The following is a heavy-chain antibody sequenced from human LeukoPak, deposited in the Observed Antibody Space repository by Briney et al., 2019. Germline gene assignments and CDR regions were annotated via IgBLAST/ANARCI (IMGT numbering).Heavy chain of an antibody. CDR2: IYYSGST. CDR1: GGSINYYY. V-gene: IGHV4-59*05. CDR3: ARVGKQWLVDGRGYFQH. Sequence: SETLSLTCTVSGGSINYYYWMWIRQPPGKGLEWIGSIYYSGSTYYNPSLKSRVTISVDTSKYQFSLKLSSVTAADTAVYYCARVGKQWLVDGRGYFQHWGQGTLVTVSS. D-gene: IGHD6-19*01. J-gene: IGHJ1*01.